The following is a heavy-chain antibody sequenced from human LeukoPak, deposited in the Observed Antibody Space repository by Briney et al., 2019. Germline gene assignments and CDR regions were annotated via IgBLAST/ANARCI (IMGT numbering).Heavy chain of an antibody. D-gene: IGHD6-19*01. Sequence: SETLSLTCTVSVGSISGYYWSWIRQPPGKGLEWIGYIYSSGSTTYNSSLKSRVTISEDTSKNQFSLKLSSVTAADTAVYYCARRAVAENYFDYWGQGTLVTVSS. CDR3: ARRAVAENYFDY. CDR2: IYSSGST. J-gene: IGHJ4*02. V-gene: IGHV4-4*09. CDR1: VGSISGYY.